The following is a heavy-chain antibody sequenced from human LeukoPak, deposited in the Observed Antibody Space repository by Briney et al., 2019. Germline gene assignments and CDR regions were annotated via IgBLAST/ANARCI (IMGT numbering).Heavy chain of an antibody. CDR3: ASGVGSYYYDSSGYSPPLDY. V-gene: IGHV4-59*08. Sequence: SETLSPTCTVSGGSISSYYWSWIRQPPGKGLEWIGYIYYSGSTNYNPSLKSRVTISVDTSKNQFSLKLSSVTAADTAVYYCASGVGSYYYDSSGYSPPLDYWGQGTLVTVSS. CDR2: IYYSGST. CDR1: GGSISSYY. D-gene: IGHD3-22*01. J-gene: IGHJ4*02.